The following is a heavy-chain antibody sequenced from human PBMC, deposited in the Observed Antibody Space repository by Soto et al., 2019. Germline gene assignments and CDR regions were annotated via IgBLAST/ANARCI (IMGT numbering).Heavy chain of an antibody. J-gene: IGHJ6*02. Sequence: GESLKISCKGSGYSFTSYWIGWVRQMPGKGLEWMGIMYPGDSDTRYSPSFQGQVTISADKSINTAYLQWSSLKASDTAIYYCARCISLDDCYGMDVCGQGTTVTVSS. CDR3: ARCISLDDCYGMDV. CDR1: GYSFTSYW. V-gene: IGHV5-51*01. CDR2: MYPGDSDT. D-gene: IGHD3-3*01.